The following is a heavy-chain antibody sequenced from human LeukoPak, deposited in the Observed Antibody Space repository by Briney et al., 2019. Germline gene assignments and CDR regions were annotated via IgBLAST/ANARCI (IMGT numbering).Heavy chain of an antibody. V-gene: IGHV1-18*01. CDR3: ARANYYSGMDV. Sequence: ASVKVSCKADGYTFTNYFISWVRQAPGQGLEWMGWISSYNGNANYAQKFLDRVTMTTDSATSTAYMELRSLRSDDTAVFYCARANYYSGMDVWAQGTTVTVSS. J-gene: IGHJ6*02. CDR2: ISSYNGNA. CDR1: GYTFTNYF.